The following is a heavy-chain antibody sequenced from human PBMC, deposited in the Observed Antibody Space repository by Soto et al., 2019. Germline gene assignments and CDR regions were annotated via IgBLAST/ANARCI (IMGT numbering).Heavy chain of an antibody. V-gene: IGHV2-5*01. CDR1: GFSISTSGVG. CDR2: IYWNDDK. CDR3: ARINRAAPYYYYGMDV. Sequence: SGPTLVNPTQTLTLTCTFSGFSISTSGVGVGWIRQPPGKALERLALIYWNDDKRYSPSLKSRLTITKDTSNNQVVLTMTNMDPVDTATYYCARINRAAPYYYYGMDVWGQGTTVTVSS. J-gene: IGHJ6*02. D-gene: IGHD2-15*01.